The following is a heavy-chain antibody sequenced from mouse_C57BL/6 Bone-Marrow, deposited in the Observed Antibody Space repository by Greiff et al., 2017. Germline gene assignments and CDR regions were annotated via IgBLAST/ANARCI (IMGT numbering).Heavy chain of an antibody. Sequence: EVQLVESGGGLVPPGDSLSLSCAASGFSLTDYYMSWVRQPPGKGLEWLGFIRNKANGDTTKYSASVMGRFNISRDNSQSILYLKLNALRAEDSATYYCARKVDWYYDVGGTGTAITVSS. CDR3: ARKVDWYYDV. D-gene: IGHD1-3*01. CDR1: GFSLTDYY. J-gene: IGHJ1*03. CDR2: IRNKANGDTT. V-gene: IGHV7-3*01.